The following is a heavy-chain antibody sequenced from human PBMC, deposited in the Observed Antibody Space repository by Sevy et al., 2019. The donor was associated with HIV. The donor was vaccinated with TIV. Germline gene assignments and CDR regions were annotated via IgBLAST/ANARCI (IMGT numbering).Heavy chain of an antibody. CDR3: ARHGAWRFYFDF. V-gene: IGHV4-39*01. CDR1: GGSISSSDYF. CDR2: IYYNADT. D-gene: IGHD3-16*01. J-gene: IGHJ4*02. Sequence: SETLSLTCTVSGGSISSSDYFWGWIRQPPGKGLEWIGTIYYNADTYHNPSLTGRVTISVDTSKNQFSLRRTSVTALDTAVYYCARHGAWRFYFDFWGRGALVTVSS.